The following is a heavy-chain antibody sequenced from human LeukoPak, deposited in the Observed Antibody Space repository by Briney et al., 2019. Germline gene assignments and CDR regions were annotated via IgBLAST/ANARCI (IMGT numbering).Heavy chain of an antibody. J-gene: IGHJ4*02. CDR1: GYTFIRFW. V-gene: IGHV5-51*01. D-gene: IGHD5-18*01. CDR3: ATGGIYSSNFDY. CDR2: IYPGDSET. Sequence: GESLKISCKGSGYTFIRFWIGWVRQMPGKGLEWMGIIYPGDSETRYSPSFQGQVTIPVDKSISTAYLQWSSLKASDTAVYYCATGGIYSSNFDYWGQGTLVTVSS.